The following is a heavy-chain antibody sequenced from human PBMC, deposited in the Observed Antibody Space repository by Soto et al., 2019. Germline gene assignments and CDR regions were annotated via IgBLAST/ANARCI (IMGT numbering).Heavy chain of an antibody. CDR3: ARSRENGHGSGSYSDFDY. V-gene: IGHV4-34*01. Sequence: SETLSLTCAVYGGSFSGYYWSWIRQPPGKGLEWIGEINHSGSTKYNPTLKSGVTISVDTSKNQFSLKLSSVTAADTAVCYCARSRENGHGSGSYSDFDYWGQGTLVTVSS. CDR2: INHSGST. CDR1: GGSFSGYY. J-gene: IGHJ4*02. D-gene: IGHD3-10*01.